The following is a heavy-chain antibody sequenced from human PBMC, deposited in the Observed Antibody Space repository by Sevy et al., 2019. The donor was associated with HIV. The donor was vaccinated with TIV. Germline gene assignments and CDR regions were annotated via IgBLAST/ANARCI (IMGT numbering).Heavy chain of an antibody. Sequence: SETLSLTCTVSGGSITSLYWNWIRQPPGKGLEWIANIYYNGHVNYNPTLKCRVILSLDTSKNQFSLRLSSVTAADTAMYYCAGENAWGRGYSWGQGTLVTVSS. V-gene: IGHV4-59*08. CDR1: GGSITSLY. CDR3: AGENAWGRGYS. CDR2: IYYNGHV. D-gene: IGHD1-26*01. J-gene: IGHJ4*02.